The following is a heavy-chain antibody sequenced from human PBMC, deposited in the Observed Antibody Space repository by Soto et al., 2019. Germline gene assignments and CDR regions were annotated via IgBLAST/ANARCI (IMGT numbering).Heavy chain of an antibody. CDR1: GYTFTSYG. D-gene: IGHD1-26*01. CDR2: ISAYNGNT. V-gene: IGHV1-18*01. J-gene: IGHJ5*02. CDR3: AGSPGSGSYFAGLSWFDP. Sequence: GASVKVSCKASGYTFTSYGISWVRQAPGQGLEWMGWISAYNGNTNYAQKLQGRVTMTTDTSTSTAYMELRSLRSDDTAVYYCAGSPGSGSYFAGLSWFDPWGQGTLVTVSS.